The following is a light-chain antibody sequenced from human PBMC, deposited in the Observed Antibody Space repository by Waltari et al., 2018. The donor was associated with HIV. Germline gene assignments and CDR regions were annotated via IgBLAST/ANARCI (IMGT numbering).Light chain of an antibody. J-gene: IGLJ2*01. CDR1: SSDVGGCNF. CDR3: SSYAGGNNLV. Sequence: QSALTQPPSASGSPGQSVTISCTGTSSDVGGCNFVSWYQQHPGKAPKLMIFEVTKRPSGVPARFSGSKTGNTASLTVSGLQADDEGDYYCSSYAGGNNLVFGGGTKLTVL. V-gene: IGLV2-8*01. CDR2: EVT.